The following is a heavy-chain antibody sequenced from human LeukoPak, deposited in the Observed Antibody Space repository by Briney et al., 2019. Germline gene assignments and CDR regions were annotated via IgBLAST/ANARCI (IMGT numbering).Heavy chain of an antibody. CDR2: INPNSGGT. V-gene: IGHV1-2*02. Sequence: ASVKVSCKASGYTFTGYFMHWVRQAPGQGLEWMGWINPNSGGTKYAQKFQGGVTMTRDTSISTAYMELSRLRSDDTAVYYCASSHHLTSGTYYALDYWGQGTLVTVSS. CDR1: GYTFTGYF. CDR3: ASSHHLTSGTYYALDY. J-gene: IGHJ4*02. D-gene: IGHD3-10*01.